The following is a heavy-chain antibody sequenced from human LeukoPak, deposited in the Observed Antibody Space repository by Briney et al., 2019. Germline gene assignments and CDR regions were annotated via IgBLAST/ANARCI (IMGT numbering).Heavy chain of an antibody. CDR2: ISYDGSNK. Sequence: GGSLRLSCAASGFTVSSNYMSWVRQAPGKGLEWVAVISYDGSNKYYADSVKGRFTISRDNSKNTLYLQMNSLRAEDTAVYYCAKDKNRMTTVTTGLIDYWGQGTLVTVSS. D-gene: IGHD4-17*01. J-gene: IGHJ4*02. V-gene: IGHV3-30*18. CDR1: GFTVSSNY. CDR3: AKDKNRMTTVTTGLIDY.